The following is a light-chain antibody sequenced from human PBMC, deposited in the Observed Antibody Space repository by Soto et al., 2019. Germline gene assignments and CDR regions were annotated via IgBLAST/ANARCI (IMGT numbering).Light chain of an antibody. CDR2: EVN. J-gene: IGLJ2*01. CDR3: TSYAAGKNVV. V-gene: IGLV2-8*01. CDR1: SCDVGNYNY. Sequence: QSVLAQPPSASGSPGQSVTISCTGTSCDVGNYNYVSWYQQYPGKAPKLMIYEVNKRPSGVPDRFSGSKSGNTASLTVSGLQAEDEADYYCTSYAAGKNVVFGGGTQLT.